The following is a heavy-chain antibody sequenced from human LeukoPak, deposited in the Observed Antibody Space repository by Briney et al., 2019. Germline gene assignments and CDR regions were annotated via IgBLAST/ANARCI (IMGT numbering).Heavy chain of an antibody. Sequence: PSETLRLTGTVSGGSISGQYWSLIRQPPGKGLEWIGYIYYTGITKYNPSLKSRVTISVDTSKNQFSLRLTSVTAADTAVYYCARVSFHYHSGNYGWYFDSWGKGTLVTSSS. CDR1: GGSISGQY. V-gene: IGHV4-59*11. CDR3: ARVSFHYHSGNYGWYFDS. D-gene: IGHD3-10*01. CDR2: IYYTGIT. J-gene: IGHJ4*02.